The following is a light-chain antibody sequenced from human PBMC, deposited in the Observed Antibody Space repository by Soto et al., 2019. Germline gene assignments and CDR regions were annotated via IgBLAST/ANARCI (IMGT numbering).Light chain of an antibody. CDR2: LAS. CDR1: QSLQHNNGNTL. Sequence: EIVMTQSPLSLTVTPGEPAPISCKSSQSLQHNNGNTLLDWYMQKPGQSPQLLIYLASRRAPGAPDRVSGSGSGTDFTLRISTVEADDAAIYYCMQALQTPRTFGQGTKLE. CDR3: MQALQTPRT. V-gene: IGKV2-28*01. J-gene: IGKJ1*01.